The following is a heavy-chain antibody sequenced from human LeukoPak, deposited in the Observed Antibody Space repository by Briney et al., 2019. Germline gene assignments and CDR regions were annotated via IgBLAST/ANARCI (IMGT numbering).Heavy chain of an antibody. CDR1: GGSFSGYY. J-gene: IGHJ4*02. CDR3: ARGWSSSSWARHNDD. V-gene: IGHV4-34*01. D-gene: IGHD6-6*01. Sequence: SETLSLTCAVYGGSFSGYYWGWIRQPPGKGLEWVGEINHSGSTNYNPSLKSRVTISVDTSKNQFSLKLSSRTAADTAVYYCARGWSSSSWARHNDDWGQGTPVSVSS. CDR2: INHSGST.